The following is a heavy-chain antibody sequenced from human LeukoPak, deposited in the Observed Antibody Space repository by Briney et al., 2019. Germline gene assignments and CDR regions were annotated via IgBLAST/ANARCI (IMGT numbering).Heavy chain of an antibody. Sequence: ASVKVSCKASGGTFSSYAISWVRQAPGQGLEWMGGIIPIFGTANYAQKFQGRVTITADESTSTAYMELSSLRSEDTAVYYCARGYPSAEYFQHWGQGTLVTVSS. CDR1: GGTFSSYA. CDR3: ARGYPSAEYFQH. CDR2: IIPIFGTA. J-gene: IGHJ1*01. V-gene: IGHV1-69*13. D-gene: IGHD5-18*01.